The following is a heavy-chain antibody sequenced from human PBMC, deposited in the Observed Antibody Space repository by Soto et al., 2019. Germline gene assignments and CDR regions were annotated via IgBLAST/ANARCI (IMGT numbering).Heavy chain of an antibody. CDR2: IIPIFGTA. CDR1: GGTFSSYS. J-gene: IGHJ6*02. D-gene: IGHD2-2*01. Sequence: SVKVSCKASGGTFSSYSISWVRRAPGQGLECMGGIIPIFGTANYAQKFQGRVTITADESTSTAYMELSSLRSEDTAVYYCARDRGDIVVVPAAMRPYYYYGMDVWGQGTTVTVSS. CDR3: ARDRGDIVVVPAAMRPYYYYGMDV. V-gene: IGHV1-69*13.